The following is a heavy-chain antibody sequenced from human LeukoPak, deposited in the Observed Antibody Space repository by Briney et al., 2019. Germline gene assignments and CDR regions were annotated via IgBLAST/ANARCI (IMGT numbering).Heavy chain of an antibody. CDR3: ARAPRRIAARQAEFDY. CDR1: GGSISSYY. CDR2: IYYSGST. J-gene: IGHJ4*02. V-gene: IGHV4-59*01. D-gene: IGHD6-6*01. Sequence: PPETLSLTCTVSGGSISSYYWSWIRQPPGKGLEWIGYIYYSGSTNYNPSLKSRVTISVDTSKSQFSLKLSSATAADTAVYYCARAPRRIAARQAEFDYWGQGTLVTVSS.